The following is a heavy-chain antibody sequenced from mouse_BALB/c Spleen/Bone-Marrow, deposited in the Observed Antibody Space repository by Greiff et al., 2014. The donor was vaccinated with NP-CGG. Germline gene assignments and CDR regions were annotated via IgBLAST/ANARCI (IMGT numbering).Heavy chain of an antibody. CDR2: IDPANGNT. CDR1: GFNIRDTY. V-gene: IGHV14-3*02. CDR3: ASATTATFYAMDY. D-gene: IGHD1-2*01. Sequence: VHVKQSGAELVKPGASVKLSCTVTGFNIRDTYMHWVKQRPEQGLEWNGRIDPANGNTKYDPKFQGKATITADTSSNTAYLQLSSLTSEDTAVYYCASATTATFYAMDYWGQGTSVTVSS. J-gene: IGHJ4*01.